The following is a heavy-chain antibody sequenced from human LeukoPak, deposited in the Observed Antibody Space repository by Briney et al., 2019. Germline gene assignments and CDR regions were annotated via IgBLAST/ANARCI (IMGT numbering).Heavy chain of an antibody. D-gene: IGHD3-3*01. CDR1: GGTFSSYA. CDR2: IIPIFGTA. J-gene: IGHJ6*03. V-gene: IGHV1-69*13. CDR3: AISPITIFGVVIDYYYYYMDV. Sequence: ASVKVSCKASGGTFSSYAISWVRQAPGQGLEWMGGIIPIFGTANYAQKFQGRVTITADESTSTAYMELSSLRSEDTAVCYCAISPITIFGVVIDYYYYYMDVWGKGTTVTVSS.